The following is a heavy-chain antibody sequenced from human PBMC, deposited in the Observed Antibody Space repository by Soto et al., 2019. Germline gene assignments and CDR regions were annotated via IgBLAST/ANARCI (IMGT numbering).Heavy chain of an antibody. CDR3: ARDLGGVLMALDP. Sequence: QVQLVQSGAEVKKPGASVKVSCKTSGYTFTNYPITWVRQAPGQGLEWVGWISAYSGSTNYAQNLQGRVTMTTDTFPSTVYMELRSLRYDDTAVYYCARDLGGVLMALDPWGQGTLVTVSS. J-gene: IGHJ5*02. V-gene: IGHV1-18*04. D-gene: IGHD2-8*01. CDR1: GYTFTNYP. CDR2: ISAYSGST.